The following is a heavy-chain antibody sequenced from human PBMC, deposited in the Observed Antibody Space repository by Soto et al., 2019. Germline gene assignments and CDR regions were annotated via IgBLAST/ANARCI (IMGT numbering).Heavy chain of an antibody. V-gene: IGHV1-18*01. Sequence: ASVKVSCKASGYTFTSYGISWVRQAPGQGLEWMGRISAYNGNTNYAQKLQGRVTMTTDTSTSTAYMELRSLRFDDTAVYYCASSGITGNNWFDPWGQGTLVTVSS. CDR2: ISAYNGNT. D-gene: IGHD1-20*01. J-gene: IGHJ5*02. CDR3: ASSGITGNNWFDP. CDR1: GYTFTSYG.